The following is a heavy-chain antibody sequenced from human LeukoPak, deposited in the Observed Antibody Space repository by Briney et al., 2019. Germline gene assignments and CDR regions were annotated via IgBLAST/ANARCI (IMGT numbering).Heavy chain of an antibody. Sequence: GGSLRLSCAASGCTFSSYWMSWVRQAPGKGLEWVANIKEDGSEQYYVDSVKGRFTISRDNAKNSLYLQMNSLRAEDTAVYYCATYQGYNYGPFDYWGQGTLVTVSS. CDR3: ATYQGYNYGPFDY. V-gene: IGHV3-7*05. CDR2: IKEDGSEQ. CDR1: GCTFSSYW. J-gene: IGHJ4*02. D-gene: IGHD5-18*01.